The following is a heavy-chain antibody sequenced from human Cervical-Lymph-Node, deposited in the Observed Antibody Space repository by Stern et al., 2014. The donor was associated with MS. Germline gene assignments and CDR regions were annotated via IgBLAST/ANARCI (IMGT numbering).Heavy chain of an antibody. CDR1: GFSFSDSY. Sequence: VHLVESGGGLVKPGGSLRLSCAASGFSFSDSYMSWIRQAPGKGLEWVTYISGSTSYTKYADSVKGRFTISRDNTKNSLYLQMNSLSAEDTAVYYCARGYSSGWYAGSDYWGQGSLVTVSS. CDR2: ISGSTSYT. V-gene: IGHV3-11*06. CDR3: ARGYSSGWYAGSDY. D-gene: IGHD6-19*01. J-gene: IGHJ4*02.